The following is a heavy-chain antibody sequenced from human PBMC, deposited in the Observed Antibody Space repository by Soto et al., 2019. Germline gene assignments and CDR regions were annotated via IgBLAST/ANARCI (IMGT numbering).Heavy chain of an antibody. D-gene: IGHD2-8*02. V-gene: IGHV3-30-3*01. J-gene: IGHJ6*02. CDR1: GFTFSSYA. CDR3: ARSWTGAIVRRITHYYYGMDV. CDR2: ISYDGSNK. Sequence: GFLGVSCAASGFTFSSYAMHWVRQAPGKGLEWVAVISYDGSNKYYADSVKGRFTISRDNSKNTLYLQMNSLRAEDRAVYYCARSWTGAIVRRITHYYYGMDVWGQGTTVTVSS.